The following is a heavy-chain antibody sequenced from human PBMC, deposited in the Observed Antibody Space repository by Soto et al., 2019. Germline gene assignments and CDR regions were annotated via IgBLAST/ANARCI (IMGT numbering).Heavy chain of an antibody. Sequence: GGSLRLSCAASGFTFSSYAMSWVRQAPGKGLEWVSGISGRGSSKYYADSVKGRFTISRDNSKNTLSLQMNSLRADDTAIYYCAKWCGPVVVAGPSDYWGQGTLVTVSS. CDR1: GFTFSSYA. CDR3: AKWCGPVVVAGPSDY. V-gene: IGHV3-23*01. J-gene: IGHJ4*02. CDR2: ISGRGSSK. D-gene: IGHD6-19*01.